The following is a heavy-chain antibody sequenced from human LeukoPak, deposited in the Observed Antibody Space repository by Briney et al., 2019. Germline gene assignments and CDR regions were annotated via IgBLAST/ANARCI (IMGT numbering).Heavy chain of an antibody. CDR1: GFSFDEYA. V-gene: IGHV3-9*01. J-gene: IGHJ4*02. CDR3: VKDRDRSTDCYSTYCYHWRNYFDS. CDR2: ISYDSGLI. D-gene: IGHD2-2*01. Sequence: PGRSLRLSCEASGFSFDEYAMHWVRHVPGKGLEWVSGISYDSGLIGYADSVKGRFSISGDNAKNSLYLQMNSLRVEDTALYYCVKDRDRSTDCYSTYCYHWRNYFDSWGQGALVTVSS.